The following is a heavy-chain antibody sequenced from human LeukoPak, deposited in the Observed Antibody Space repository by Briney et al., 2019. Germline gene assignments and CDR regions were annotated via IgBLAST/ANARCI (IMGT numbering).Heavy chain of an antibody. CDR3: ARLGIAAADTYYYYMDV. J-gene: IGHJ6*03. Sequence: PSQTLSLTCTVSGGSISSGSYYWSWIRQPAGKGLEWIGRIYTSGSTNYNPSLKSRVTISVDTSKNQFSLKLSSVTAADTAVYYCARLGIAAADTYYYYMDVWGKGTTVTVSS. V-gene: IGHV4-61*02. CDR2: IYTSGST. D-gene: IGHD6-13*01. CDR1: GGSISSGSYY.